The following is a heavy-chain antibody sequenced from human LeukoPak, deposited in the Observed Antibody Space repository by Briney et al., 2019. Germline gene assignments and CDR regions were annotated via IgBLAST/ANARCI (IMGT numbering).Heavy chain of an antibody. CDR1: GFTFSAYV. Sequence: PGGSLRLSCAASGFTFSAYVMHWVRRAPGKGLECVAVISNDGNERYYADSVKGRFSISRDNSKNTLYLQMNSLRTEDTAVYYCVRDGGYTGGWTYGAGDYWGQGNLVTVSS. CDR2: ISNDGNER. D-gene: IGHD2-8*02. V-gene: IGHV3-30*04. CDR3: VRDGGYTGGWTYGAGDY. J-gene: IGHJ4*01.